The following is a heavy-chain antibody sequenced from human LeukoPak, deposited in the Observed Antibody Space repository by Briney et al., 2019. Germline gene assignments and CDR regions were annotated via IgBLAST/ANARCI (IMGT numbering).Heavy chain of an antibody. J-gene: IGHJ6*03. Sequence: KPGESLKISCKGSGYSFTSYWIGWVRQMPGKGLEWMGIIYPGDSDTRYSPSFQGQVTISADKSISTAYLQWSSLKASDTAMYYCARLYYGSGSYSWYYYYYMDVWCKGTTVTVSS. CDR3: ARLYYGSGSYSWYYYYYMDV. D-gene: IGHD3-10*01. CDR2: IYPGDSDT. V-gene: IGHV5-51*01. CDR1: GYSFTSYW.